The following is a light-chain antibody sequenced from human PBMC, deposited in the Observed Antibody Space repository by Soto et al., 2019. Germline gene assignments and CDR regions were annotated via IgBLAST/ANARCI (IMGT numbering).Light chain of an antibody. J-gene: IGLJ1*01. CDR1: SSNIGSNY. V-gene: IGLV1-47*01. CDR3: AAWDDSLSGQV. Sequence: QSVLTQPPSASGTPGQRVTISCSGSSSNIGSNYVYWYQQLPGTAPKLLIYRNNQRPSGVPDRFSGSKSGTSASLAISGLRSLDVADYYCAAWDDSLSGQVFGTG. CDR2: RNN.